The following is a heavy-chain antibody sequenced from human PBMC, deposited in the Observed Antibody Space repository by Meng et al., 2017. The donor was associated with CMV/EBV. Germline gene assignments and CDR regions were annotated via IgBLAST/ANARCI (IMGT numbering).Heavy chain of an antibody. CDR3: ARVYIAAAGVSDY. D-gene: IGHD6-13*01. Sequence: GGSLRLSCAASGFTVSSNYMSWVRQAPGKGLEWVSVIYSGGSIYYADSVKGRFTISRDNAKNSLYLQMNSLRAEDTAVYYCARVYIAAAGVSDYWGQGTLVTVSS. CDR1: GFTVSSNY. V-gene: IGHV3-53*01. CDR2: IYSGGSI. J-gene: IGHJ4*02.